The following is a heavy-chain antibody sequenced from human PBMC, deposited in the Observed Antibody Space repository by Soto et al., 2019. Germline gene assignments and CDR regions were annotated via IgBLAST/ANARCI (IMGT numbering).Heavy chain of an antibody. V-gene: IGHV4-59*01. CDR3: ARSIDSSGFYFSNC. D-gene: IGHD3-22*01. Sequence: PSETLSLTCTVSGGFISSYYWSWIRQSPGKGLELIGYIHHTGSTNYNPSLQSRVTMSLDTSRNQSSLKLYSVTAADTAVYSCARSIDSSGFYFSNCWGQGTLVTVYS. CDR2: IHHTGST. CDR1: GGFISSYY. J-gene: IGHJ4*02.